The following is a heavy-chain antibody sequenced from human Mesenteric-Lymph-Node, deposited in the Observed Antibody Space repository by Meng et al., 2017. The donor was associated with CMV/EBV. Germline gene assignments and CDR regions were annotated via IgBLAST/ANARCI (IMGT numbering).Heavy chain of an antibody. D-gene: IGHD2-2*01. CDR3: ARVASHTADY. CDR2: ISYDGNYK. V-gene: IGHV3-30-3*01. Sequence: GGSLRLSCAASGFTFSSYAMSWVRQAPGKGLEWVAVISYDGNYKFYADSVKGRFTISRDNSHNTLYLQMNSLRAEDTAVYYCARVASHTADYWGQGTLVTVSS. J-gene: IGHJ4*02. CDR1: GFTFSSYA.